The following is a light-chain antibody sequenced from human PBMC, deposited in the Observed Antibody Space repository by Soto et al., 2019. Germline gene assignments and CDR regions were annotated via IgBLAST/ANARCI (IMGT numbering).Light chain of an antibody. Sequence: QSVLTQAASVSGSPGQSISISCPGTSVDVGGYNFVSWYQQHPDKAPKLMIYDVTNRPSGVSNRFSGSKSGNTASLTISGLQAEDEADYYCSSYTSTSTYVFGTGTKVTVL. CDR3: SSYTSTSTYV. CDR2: DVT. CDR1: SVDVGGYNF. J-gene: IGLJ1*01. V-gene: IGLV2-14*01.